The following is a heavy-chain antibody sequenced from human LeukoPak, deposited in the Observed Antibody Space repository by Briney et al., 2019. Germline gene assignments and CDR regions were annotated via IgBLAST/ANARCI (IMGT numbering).Heavy chain of an antibody. Sequence: GASVKVSCKASGYTFTSYDINWVRQATGQGIEWMGWMNPNSGNTGYAQKFQGRVTITRNTSISTAYMELSSLRSEDTAVYYCARVPRGDEWLLGIGYWGQGTLVTVSS. CDR1: GYTFTSYD. CDR2: MNPNSGNT. V-gene: IGHV1-8*03. D-gene: IGHD3-22*01. J-gene: IGHJ4*02. CDR3: ARVPRGDEWLLGIGY.